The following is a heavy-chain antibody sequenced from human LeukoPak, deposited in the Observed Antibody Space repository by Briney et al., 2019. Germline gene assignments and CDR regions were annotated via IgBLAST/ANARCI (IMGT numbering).Heavy chain of an antibody. V-gene: IGHV3-23*01. CDR2: ISGSCGST. CDR1: GFTFSSYA. Sequence: GGSLRLSCAASGFTFSSYAMSWVRQAPGKGLEWVSAISGSCGSTYYADSVKGRFTISRDNSKNTLYLQMNSLRAEDTAVYYCAKDLWYSSGWFDYWGQGTLVTVSS. CDR3: AKDLWYSSGWFDY. D-gene: IGHD6-19*01. J-gene: IGHJ4*02.